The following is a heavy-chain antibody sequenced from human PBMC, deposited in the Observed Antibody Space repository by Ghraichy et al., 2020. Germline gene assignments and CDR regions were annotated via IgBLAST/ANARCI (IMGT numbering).Heavy chain of an antibody. D-gene: IGHD5-18*01. CDR1: GGSISNYY. CDR2: IYYSGNT. Sequence: SETLSLTCTVSGGSISNYYWSWIRQPPGKGLEWIGYIYYSGNTNYNPSLKSRVTISVDTSKNQFSLKLSSVTAADTAVYYCARDVLGYSYGFNYYYYYYMDVWGKGTTVTVSS. J-gene: IGHJ6*03. V-gene: IGHV4-59*01. CDR3: ARDVLGYSYGFNYYYYYYMDV.